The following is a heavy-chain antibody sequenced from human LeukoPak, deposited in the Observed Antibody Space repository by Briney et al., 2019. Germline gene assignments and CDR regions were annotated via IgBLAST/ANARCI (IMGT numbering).Heavy chain of an antibody. CDR2: INPTTGVT. CDR3: TRDRVVPNAGPRLYNWFDP. J-gene: IGHJ5*02. D-gene: IGHD2-2*01. CDR1: GYTFTRHY. V-gene: IGHV1-46*01. Sequence: ASVKVSCKASGYTFTRHYMNWVRQAPGQGLEWMGKINPTTGVTNYAQKFQGRVSMTRDTSASTVYTELNSLRSEDTAVYYCTRDRVVPNAGPRLYNWFDPWGQGTLVTVSS.